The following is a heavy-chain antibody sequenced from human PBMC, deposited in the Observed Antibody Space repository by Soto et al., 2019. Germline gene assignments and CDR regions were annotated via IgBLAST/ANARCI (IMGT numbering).Heavy chain of an antibody. J-gene: IGHJ4*02. CDR2: INEHETYR. CDR3: ARAHPRGRYFDWLIFPLGY. V-gene: IGHV3-74*01. CDR1: GFTFINYW. D-gene: IGHD3-9*01. Sequence: GGSLRLSCAASGFTFINYWMHWVRQVPGKGLMWVSRINEHETYRSYADFAKGRFTISRDDANSHVYLDMNDVRPEDTALYYCARAHPRGRYFDWLIFPLGYWGRGALVTVSS.